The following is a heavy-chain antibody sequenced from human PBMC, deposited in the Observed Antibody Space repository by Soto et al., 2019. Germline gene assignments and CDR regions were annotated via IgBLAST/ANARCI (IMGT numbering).Heavy chain of an antibody. CDR3: AKDWGSSGWFNWFNP. CDR2: ISHSGTSK. CDR1: GFTVATTG. J-gene: IGHJ5*02. D-gene: IGHD6-19*01. Sequence: QVQLVESGGGVVQPGESLKVACAASGFTVATTGMHWVRQAPSKGLEWVAMISHSGTSKVYIDSVQGRFTISRDNAKNNLYLQMSSLRPEDTAIYYCAKDWGSSGWFNWFNPWGQGVLVTVSS. V-gene: IGHV3-30*18.